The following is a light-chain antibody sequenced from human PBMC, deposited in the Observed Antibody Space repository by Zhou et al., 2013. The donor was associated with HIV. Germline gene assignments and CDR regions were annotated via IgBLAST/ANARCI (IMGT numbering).Light chain of an antibody. CDR2: DAS. CDR1: QSVSSY. V-gene: IGKV3-11*01. Sequence: EIVLTQSPATLSLSPGERATLSCRASQSVSSYLAWYQQKPGQAPRLLIYDASNRATGIPPRFSGSGSGTDFTLTISSLEPEDFATYFCQQSQDYPLTFGGGTKVEI. J-gene: IGKJ4*01. CDR3: QQSQDYPLT.